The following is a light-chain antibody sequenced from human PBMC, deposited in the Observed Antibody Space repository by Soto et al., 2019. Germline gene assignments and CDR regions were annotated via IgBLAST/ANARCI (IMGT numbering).Light chain of an antibody. J-gene: IGKJ4*01. CDR1: QSVSSN. Sequence: EIVMTQSPATLSVSPGERATLSCRASQSVSSNLALYQQEPGQVPTLLIYVASTRATGVPTRFSGSGSGTEFTLTISSLQSEDFAVYYCQQYNNWPLTFGGGTKVEIK. CDR3: QQYNNWPLT. CDR2: VAS. V-gene: IGKV3-15*01.